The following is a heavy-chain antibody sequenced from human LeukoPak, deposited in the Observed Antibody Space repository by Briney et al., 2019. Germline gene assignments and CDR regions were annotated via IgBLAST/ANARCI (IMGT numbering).Heavy chain of an antibody. Sequence: GRSLRLSCEVSGFSFENYAMHWVRQAPGKGLEWVSGISWNGGTMGYADSVKGRFTISRDNGKKSLYLQMNSLRTEDTALYYCAKFAETATIGPDYWGPGTLVTVSS. CDR3: AKFAETATIGPDY. D-gene: IGHD5-24*01. CDR1: GFSFENYA. J-gene: IGHJ4*02. CDR2: ISWNGGTM. V-gene: IGHV3-9*01.